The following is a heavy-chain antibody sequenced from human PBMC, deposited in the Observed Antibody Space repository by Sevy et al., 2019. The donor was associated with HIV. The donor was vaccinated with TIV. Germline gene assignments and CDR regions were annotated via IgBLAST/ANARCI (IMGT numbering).Heavy chain of an antibody. CDR3: ARDSGLQLFRY. CDR1: GFSFSSYG. V-gene: IGHV3-33*01. Sequence: GGSLRLSCAASGFSFSSYGMHWVRQAPGKGLEWMALVWYDGSDKYYADSVKGRFTISRDNSKNTLYLQMNSLRVEDTAVYYCARDSGLQLFRYWGQGTLVTVSS. CDR2: VWYDGSDK. J-gene: IGHJ4*02. D-gene: IGHD1-1*01.